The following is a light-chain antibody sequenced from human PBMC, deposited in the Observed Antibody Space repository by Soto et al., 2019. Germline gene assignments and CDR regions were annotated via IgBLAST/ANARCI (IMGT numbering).Light chain of an antibody. Sequence: EIVMTQSPATLSVSPGERATLSCRASQSVSSNLAWYQQKPGQAPRLLISGASTRATGIPARFSGSGSGTEFTLTLSSLQSEDFAVYYCQQYNNWPRTFGQGTKVEI. J-gene: IGKJ1*01. V-gene: IGKV3-15*01. CDR1: QSVSSN. CDR3: QQYNNWPRT. CDR2: GAS.